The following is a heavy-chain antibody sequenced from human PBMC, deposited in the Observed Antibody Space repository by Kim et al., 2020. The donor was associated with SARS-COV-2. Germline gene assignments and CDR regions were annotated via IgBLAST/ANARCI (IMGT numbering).Heavy chain of an antibody. CDR3: AKDRWATVTTGFDY. J-gene: IGHJ4*02. D-gene: IGHD4-17*01. CDR1: GFTFSSYG. CDR2: IWYDGSNK. V-gene: IGHV3-33*06. Sequence: GGSLRLSCAASGFTFSSYGMHWVRQAPGKGLEWVAVIWYDGSNKYYADSVKGRFTISRDNSKNTLYLQMNSLRAEDTAVYYCAKDRWATVTTGFDYWGQGTLVTVSS.